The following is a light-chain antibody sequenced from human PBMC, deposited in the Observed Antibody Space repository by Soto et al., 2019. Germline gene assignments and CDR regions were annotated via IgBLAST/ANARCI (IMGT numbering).Light chain of an antibody. J-gene: IGLJ2*01. CDR1: NSNIGSNY. CDR3: ASWDDSLSDVV. CDR2: KTT. Sequence: QSVVTQPPSASGAPGQRVTISCSGSNSNIGSNYVYWYQQLPGTAPRLLLFKTTHLPSGVPARFSGSQAGTFASLAVSGLRLGGVADSYCASWDDSLSDVVFGGGTKLTVL. V-gene: IGLV1-47*01.